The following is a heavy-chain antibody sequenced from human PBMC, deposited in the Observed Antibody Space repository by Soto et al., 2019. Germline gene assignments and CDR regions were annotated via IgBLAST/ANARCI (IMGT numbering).Heavy chain of an antibody. CDR1: GGSISSYY. J-gene: IGHJ5*02. CDR3: ARHAYDFWSGYSQRTPEAWFDP. V-gene: IGHV4-59*08. Sequence: SETLSLTCTVSGGSISSYYWSWIRQPPGKGLEWIGYIYYSGSTNYNPSLKSRVTISVDTSKNQFSLKLSSVTAADTAVYYCARHAYDFWSGYSQRTPEAWFDPWGQGTLVTVSS. D-gene: IGHD3-3*01. CDR2: IYYSGST.